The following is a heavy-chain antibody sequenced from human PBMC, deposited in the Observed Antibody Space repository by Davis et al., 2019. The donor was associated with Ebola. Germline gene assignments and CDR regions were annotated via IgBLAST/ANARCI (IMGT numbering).Heavy chain of an antibody. CDR2: ISGSGGST. CDR3: AKVSGSYGY. V-gene: IGHV3-23*01. Sequence: ESLKISCAASGFTFSSYAMSWVRQAPGKGLEWVSVISGSGGSTYYADSVKGRFTISRDNSKNTLYLQMNSLRAEDTAVYYCAKVSGSYGYWGQGTLVTVSS. CDR1: GFTFSSYA. D-gene: IGHD3-16*01. J-gene: IGHJ4*02.